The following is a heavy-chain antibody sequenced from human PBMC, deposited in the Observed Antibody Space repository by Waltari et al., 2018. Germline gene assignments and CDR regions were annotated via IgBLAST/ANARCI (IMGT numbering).Heavy chain of an antibody. J-gene: IGHJ4*02. Sequence: EVQLVESGGGLVQPGRSLRLSCTASGFTFGDYAMSWVRQAPGKGLEWVGFIRSKAYGGTTEYAASVKGRFTISRDDSKSIAYLQMNSLKTEDTAVYYCTRDLSSSWYYWGQGTLVTVSS. CDR1: GFTFGDYA. CDR2: IRSKAYGGTT. CDR3: TRDLSSSWYY. V-gene: IGHV3-49*04. D-gene: IGHD6-13*01.